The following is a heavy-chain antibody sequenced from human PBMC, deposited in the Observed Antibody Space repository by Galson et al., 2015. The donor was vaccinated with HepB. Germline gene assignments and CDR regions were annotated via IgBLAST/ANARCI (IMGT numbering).Heavy chain of an antibody. CDR2: ISAYNGNT. Sequence: SVKVSCKASGYTFTSYGISWVRQAPGQGLEWMGWISAYNGNTNYAQKLQGRVTMTTDTSTSTAYMELRSLRSDDTAVYYCARDGEEGNCSSTSCHVVWFDPWGQGTLVTVSS. D-gene: IGHD2-2*01. CDR1: GYTFTSYG. V-gene: IGHV1-18*01. CDR3: ARDGEEGNCSSTSCHVVWFDP. J-gene: IGHJ5*02.